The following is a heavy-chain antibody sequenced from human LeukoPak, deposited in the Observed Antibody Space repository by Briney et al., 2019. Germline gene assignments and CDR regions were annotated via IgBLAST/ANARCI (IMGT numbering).Heavy chain of an antibody. Sequence: SETLSITCTVSGGSISSSSYYWGWIRQPPGKGLEWLGSIYYSGSTYYNPSLKSRVTISVDTSKNQFSLKLSSVTAADTAVYYCARDAWVGTQRSNWFDPWGQGTLVTVSS. V-gene: IGHV4-39*07. D-gene: IGHD7-27*01. J-gene: IGHJ5*02. CDR1: GGSISSSSYY. CDR3: ARDAWVGTQRSNWFDP. CDR2: IYYSGST.